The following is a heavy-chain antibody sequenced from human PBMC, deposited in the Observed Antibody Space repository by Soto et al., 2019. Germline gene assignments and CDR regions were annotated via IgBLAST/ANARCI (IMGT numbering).Heavy chain of an antibody. CDR1: GGSISSGGYY. CDR2: IYYSGST. D-gene: IGHD3-10*01. Sequence: QVQLQESGPGLVKPSQTLSLTCTVSGGSISSGGYYWSWIRQHPGKGLEWIGYIYYSGSTYYNPSLKSRVTISVDTSKNQFSLKLSSVTAADTALYYCARELRFGEDYDGMDVWGQGTTVSVSS. V-gene: IGHV4-31*03. CDR3: ARELRFGEDYDGMDV. J-gene: IGHJ6*02.